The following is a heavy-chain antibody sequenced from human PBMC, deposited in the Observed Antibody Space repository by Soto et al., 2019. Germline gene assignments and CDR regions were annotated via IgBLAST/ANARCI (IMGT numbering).Heavy chain of an antibody. CDR2: IRFDGTNI. Sequence: QVQLVESGGGVVQPGRSLRLSCAASGIIFNGFGMHWVRQAPGKGLEWVAIIRFDGTNIHYADSVKGRFTISRDNSKNTLYLQMDSLRAEDTAVYYCARDGVCGTVCFGDLDYWGQGALVTVSS. D-gene: IGHD4-17*01. J-gene: IGHJ4*02. CDR1: GIIFNGFG. V-gene: IGHV3-33*01. CDR3: ARDGVCGTVCFGDLDY.